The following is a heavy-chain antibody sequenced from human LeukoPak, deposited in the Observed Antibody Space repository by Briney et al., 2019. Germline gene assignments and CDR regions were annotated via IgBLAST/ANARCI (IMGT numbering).Heavy chain of an antibody. CDR1: GFTFSSYA. CDR3: ARDIVPSPSGYFQH. Sequence: GGSLGLSCAASGFTFSSYAMHWVRQAPGKGLEWVAVISYDGSNKYYADSVKGRFTISRDNSKNTLYLQMNSLRAEDTAVYYCARDIVPSPSGYFQHWGQGTLVTVSS. D-gene: IGHD2-8*01. V-gene: IGHV3-30-3*01. CDR2: ISYDGSNK. J-gene: IGHJ1*01.